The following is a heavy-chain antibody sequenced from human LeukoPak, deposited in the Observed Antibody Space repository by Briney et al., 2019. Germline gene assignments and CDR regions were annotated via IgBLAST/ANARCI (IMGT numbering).Heavy chain of an antibody. D-gene: IGHD3-9*01. CDR2: ISWNSGSI. Sequence: GGSLRLSCAASGFTFNNYAMKWVRQAPGKGLEWVSGISWNSGSIGYADSVKGRFTISRDNAKNSLYLQMNSLRAEDMALYYCAKSNRYDILTGPYYFDYWGQGTLVTVSS. CDR1: GFTFNNYA. J-gene: IGHJ4*02. CDR3: AKSNRYDILTGPYYFDY. V-gene: IGHV3-9*03.